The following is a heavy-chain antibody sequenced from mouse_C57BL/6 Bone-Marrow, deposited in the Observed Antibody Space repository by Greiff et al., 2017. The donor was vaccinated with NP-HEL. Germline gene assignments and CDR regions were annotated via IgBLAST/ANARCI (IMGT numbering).Heavy chain of an antibody. V-gene: IGHV3-6*01. CDR3: SRAHYYCSSYDAIDY. D-gene: IGHD1-1*01. J-gene: IGHJ4*01. Sequence: DVQLVESGPGLVKPSQSLSLTCSVTGYSITSGYYWNWIRQFPGNILEWMGYIRYGGSNNYNESLKNRITLTRDTSTNQFFLKLNCVTTADTATEYYSRAHYYCSSYDAIDYWGQGTSVTVSA. CDR1: GYSITSGYY. CDR2: IRYGGSN.